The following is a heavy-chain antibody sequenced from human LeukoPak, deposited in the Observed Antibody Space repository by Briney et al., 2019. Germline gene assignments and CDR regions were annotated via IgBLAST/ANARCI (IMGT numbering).Heavy chain of an antibody. V-gene: IGHV3-23*01. D-gene: IGHD4-11*01. CDR1: GFSFKNCA. CDR3: ANDDSMTRDHFDY. Sequence: GGSLRLSCVASGFSFKNCAMSWVRQPPGKGLEWVSCINYSGGHKYYADSVKGRFTISRESYKQSMSKQMNGLTTKHAVVYFSANDDSMTRDHFDYLGQGALVADSS. CDR2: INYSGGHK. J-gene: IGHJ4*02.